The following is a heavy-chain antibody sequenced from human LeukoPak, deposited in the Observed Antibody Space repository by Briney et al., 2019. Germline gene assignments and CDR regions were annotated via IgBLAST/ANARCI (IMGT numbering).Heavy chain of an antibody. CDR2: LSGTTGST. D-gene: IGHD5-24*01. J-gene: IGHJ4*02. CDR1: GFTFSNYA. V-gene: IGHV3-23*01. Sequence: GGSLRLSCAASGFTFSNYAMSWVRQAPGKGVEWVSGLSGTTGSTYYADSVKGRFTISRDNSENMLYLQMNSLGAEDTALYYCAKGREMATITDFDYWGQGTLVTVSS. CDR3: AKGREMATITDFDY.